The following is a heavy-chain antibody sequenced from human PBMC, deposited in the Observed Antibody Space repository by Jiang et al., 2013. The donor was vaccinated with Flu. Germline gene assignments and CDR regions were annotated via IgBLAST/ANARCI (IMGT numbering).Heavy chain of an antibody. CDR2: INHSGST. V-gene: IGHV4-34*01. CDR3: AKISQYCSSNSCYQKSWFDP. J-gene: IGHJ5*02. Sequence: LLKPSETLSLTCAVYGGSFSGYYWSWIRQPPGKGLEWIGEINHSGSTNYNPSLKSRVTISVDTSKNQFSLKLTSVTAADTAVYFCAKISQYCSSNSCYQKSWFDPWGQGTPVTVSS. D-gene: IGHD2-2*01. CDR1: GGSFSGYY.